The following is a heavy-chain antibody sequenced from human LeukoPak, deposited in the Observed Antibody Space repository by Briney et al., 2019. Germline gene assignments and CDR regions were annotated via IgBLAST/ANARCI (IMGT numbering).Heavy chain of an antibody. D-gene: IGHD3/OR15-3a*01. CDR2: IDYSGGST. Sequence: GGSLRLSCTASGFTLSSYEMSWIRQAPGKGLEWVSSIDYSGGSTHYADSVMGRFTISRDNSKNTLYLQLNSLSADDTAVYYCARQEIGLRSFDPWGQGTLVTVSS. CDR1: GFTLSSYE. J-gene: IGHJ5*02. V-gene: IGHV3-23*01. CDR3: ARQEIGLRSFDP.